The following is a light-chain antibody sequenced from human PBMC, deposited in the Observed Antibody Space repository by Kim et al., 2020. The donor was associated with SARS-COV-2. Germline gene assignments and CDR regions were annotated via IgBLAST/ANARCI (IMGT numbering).Light chain of an antibody. CDR1: QGIRSW. CDR2: AAS. V-gene: IGKV1-12*01. CDR3: QQTNSFPHT. Sequence: AYVGDRVTISCRASQGIRSWLAWYQQKPGKAPKLVISAASSLRSGVPSRFSGGGSGTEFTLTISSLQPEDFATYFCQQTNSFPHTFGQGTKLEI. J-gene: IGKJ2*01.